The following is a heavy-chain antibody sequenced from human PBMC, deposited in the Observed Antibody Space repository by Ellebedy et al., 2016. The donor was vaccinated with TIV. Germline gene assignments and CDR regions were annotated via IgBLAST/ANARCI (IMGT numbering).Heavy chain of an antibody. J-gene: IGHJ4*02. Sequence: SETLSLTCTVSGGSISSSSYYWGWIRQPPGKGLEWIGSIYYSGSTYYNPSLKSRVTISEDTSKNQFSLKQSSVTAADTAVYYCARHSGSGSYYKQTPDYWGQGTLVTVSS. D-gene: IGHD3-10*01. CDR3: ARHSGSGSYYKQTPDY. V-gene: IGHV4-39*01. CDR2: IYYSGST. CDR1: GGSISSSSYY.